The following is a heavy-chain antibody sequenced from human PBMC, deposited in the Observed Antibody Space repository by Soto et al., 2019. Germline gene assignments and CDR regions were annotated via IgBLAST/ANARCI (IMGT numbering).Heavy chain of an antibody. V-gene: IGHV1-46*01. J-gene: IGHJ3*02. Sequence: QVQLVQSGAEVKKPGASVKVSCKASGYTFTSYYMHWLRQAPGQGLEWMGIINPSGGSTFYAQNFQGRVTRTRDTSTSTVYMELSSLRSEETAVYYCARGMTTVTSEAFDIWGQGTMVTVSS. CDR1: GYTFTSYY. CDR3: ARGMTTVTSEAFDI. D-gene: IGHD4-4*01. CDR2: INPSGGST.